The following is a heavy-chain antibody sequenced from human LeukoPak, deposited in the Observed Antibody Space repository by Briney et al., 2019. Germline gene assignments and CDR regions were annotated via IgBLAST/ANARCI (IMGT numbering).Heavy chain of an antibody. V-gene: IGHV4-39*07. J-gene: IGHJ4*02. CDR3: ARRALRQQLVDY. Sequence: GSLRLSCAASGFTFNSYSMNWFRQAPGKGLEWVGSIYYSGSTYYNPSLKSRVTISVDTSKNQFSLKLSSVTAADTAVYYCARRALRQQLVDYWGQGTLVTVSS. CDR2: IYYSGST. CDR1: GFTFNSYS. D-gene: IGHD6-13*01.